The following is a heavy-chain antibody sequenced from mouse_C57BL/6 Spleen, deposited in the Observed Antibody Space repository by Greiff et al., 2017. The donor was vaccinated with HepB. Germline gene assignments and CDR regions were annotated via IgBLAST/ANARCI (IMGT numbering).Heavy chain of an antibody. J-gene: IGHJ2*01. CDR1: GYTFTNYY. CDR3: ARSNYCFDY. CDR2: IIPNNGGT. V-gene: IGHV1-26*01. D-gene: IGHD2-5*01. Sequence: EVQLQQSGPELVKPGASVKISCKASGYTFTNYYMTWVKQSHGKSLEWIGDIIPNNGGTSYNQKFKGKATLTVDKSSSTAYMELRSLTSEDSAVYYCARSNYCFDYWGQGTTLTVSS.